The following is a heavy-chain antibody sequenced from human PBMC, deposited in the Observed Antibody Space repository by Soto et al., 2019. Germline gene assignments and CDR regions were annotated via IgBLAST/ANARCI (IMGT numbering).Heavy chain of an antibody. Sequence: PGGSLRLSCAASGFTFSSYSMNWVRQAPGKGLEWVSYISSSSSTIYYADSVKGRFTISRDNAKNSLYLQMNSLRAEDTAVYYCARGPQSSGWRGKWFDAWGQGTMVTVSS. CDR3: ARGPQSSGWRGKWFDA. J-gene: IGHJ5*02. CDR2: ISSSSSTI. D-gene: IGHD6-19*01. CDR1: GFTFSSYS. V-gene: IGHV3-48*01.